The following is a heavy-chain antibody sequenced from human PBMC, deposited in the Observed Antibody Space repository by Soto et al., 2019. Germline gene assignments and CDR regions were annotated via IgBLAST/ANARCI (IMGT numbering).Heavy chain of an antibody. V-gene: IGHV1-58*01. CDR1: GFTFIGSS. CDR3: AADTAGSGWFHFDS. Sequence: QMQLAQSGPEVKKPGTSVKVSCKASGFTFIGSSVQWVRQARGQRLEWIGWIVVGSGSTNYAQKFQERVTLTRDMSTSTAYMELRTLRSEDTVVYYCAADTAGSGWFHFDSWGQGTLVTVSS. D-gene: IGHD6-19*01. CDR2: IVVGSGST. J-gene: IGHJ4*02.